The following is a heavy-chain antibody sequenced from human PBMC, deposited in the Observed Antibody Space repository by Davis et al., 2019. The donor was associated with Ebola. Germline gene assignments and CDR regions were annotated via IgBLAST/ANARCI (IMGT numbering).Heavy chain of an antibody. CDR1: GYTFTSYG. V-gene: IGHV1-18*04. D-gene: IGHD4-17*01. J-gene: IGHJ4*02. CDR2: ISAYNGNT. CDR3: ARDPHYGDYIFPFDY. Sequence: ASVKVSCKASGYTFTSYGISWVRQAPGQGLEWVGWISAYNGNTNSAQKVQGRVTMTTDTSTSTAYMELRSLRSDDTAVYYCARDPHYGDYIFPFDYWGQGTLVTVSS.